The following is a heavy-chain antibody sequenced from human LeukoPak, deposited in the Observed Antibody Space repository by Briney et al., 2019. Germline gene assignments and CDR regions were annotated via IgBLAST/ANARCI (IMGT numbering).Heavy chain of an antibody. CDR1: GGSISSYY. V-gene: IGHV4-59*08. CDR2: IYYSGST. D-gene: IGHD5-24*01. J-gene: IGHJ4*02. Sequence: PSETLSLTCTVSGGSISSYYWSWIRQPPGKGLEWIGYIYYSGSTNYNPSLKSRVTMSVDTSKNQFSLNLSFVTAADTAVYYCARHRDGYHFDYWGQGTLVTVSS. CDR3: ARHRDGYHFDY.